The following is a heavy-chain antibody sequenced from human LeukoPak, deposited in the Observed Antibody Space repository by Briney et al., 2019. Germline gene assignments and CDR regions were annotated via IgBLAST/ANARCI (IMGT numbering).Heavy chain of an antibody. D-gene: IGHD3-10*01. CDR1: GYTFTGYY. Sequence: ASVKVSCKASGYTFTGYYMHWVRQAPGQGLEWMGWINPNSGGTNYAQKFQGRVTMTRDTSISTAYMELSRLRSDDTAVYYCARRDHLGYGSFDYWGQGTLVTVSS. CDR2: INPNSGGT. J-gene: IGHJ4*02. CDR3: ARRDHLGYGSFDY. V-gene: IGHV1-2*02.